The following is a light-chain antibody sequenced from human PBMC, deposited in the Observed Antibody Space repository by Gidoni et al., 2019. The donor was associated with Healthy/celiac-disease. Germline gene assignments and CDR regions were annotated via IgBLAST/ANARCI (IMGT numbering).Light chain of an antibody. CDR1: HSISSW. Sequence: DIHMTQSPSTLSAAVGDRVTITCRASHSISSWLAWYQQKPGKAPKLLIYDASSLESGVPSRFSGSGSGTEFTLTISSLQPDDFATYYCQQYNSYSRTFGQGTKVEIK. J-gene: IGKJ1*01. CDR3: QQYNSYSRT. V-gene: IGKV1-5*01. CDR2: DAS.